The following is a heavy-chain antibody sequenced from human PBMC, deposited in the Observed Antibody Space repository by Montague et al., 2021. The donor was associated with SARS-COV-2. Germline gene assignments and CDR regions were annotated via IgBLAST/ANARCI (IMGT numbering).Heavy chain of an antibody. CDR2: IDWDDDK. J-gene: IGHJ4*02. D-gene: IGHD6-19*01. V-gene: IGHV2-70*11. Sequence: PALVKPTQTLTLTCTFSGFSLITSGMCVSWIRQPPGKALEWLARIDWDDDKYYSTSLKTRLTISKDTPKNQVVLTMTNMDPVDTATYYCAQTYAPSAVAVDYWGQGTLVTVSS. CDR3: AQTYAPSAVAVDY. CDR1: GFSLITSGMC.